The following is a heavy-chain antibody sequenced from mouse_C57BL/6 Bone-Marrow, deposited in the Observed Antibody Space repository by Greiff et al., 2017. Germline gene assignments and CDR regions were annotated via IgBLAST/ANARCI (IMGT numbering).Heavy chain of an antibody. CDR3: TIYYGNPFDY. CDR1: GFNIKDDY. Sequence: EVQLQQSGAELVRPGASVKLSCTASGFNIKDDYMHWVKQRPEQGLEWIGWIDPENGDTEDASKFQGKATITADTSSNTAYLQLSSLTSEDTAVYYCTIYYGNPFDYWGQGTTLTVSS. V-gene: IGHV14-4*01. J-gene: IGHJ2*01. D-gene: IGHD2-1*01. CDR2: IDPENGDT.